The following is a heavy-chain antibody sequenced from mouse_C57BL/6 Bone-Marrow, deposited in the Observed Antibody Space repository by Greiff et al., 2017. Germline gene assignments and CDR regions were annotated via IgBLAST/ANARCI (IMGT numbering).Heavy chain of an antibody. CDR1: GYTFTSYD. CDR3: ARDYGSSYWYFDV. Sequence: QVHVKQSGPELVKPGASVKLSCKASGYTFTSYDINWVKQRPGKGLEWIGWIYPRDGSTKYTEKFKGKATLTVDTSSSTAYMELHSLTSEDSAVYFCARDYGSSYWYFDVWGTGTTVTVSS. V-gene: IGHV1-85*01. J-gene: IGHJ1*03. D-gene: IGHD1-1*01. CDR2: IYPRDGST.